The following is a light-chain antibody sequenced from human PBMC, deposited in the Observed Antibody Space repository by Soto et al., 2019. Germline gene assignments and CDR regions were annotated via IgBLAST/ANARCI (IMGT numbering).Light chain of an antibody. CDR1: QGISRD. CDR3: QQSYSTPYT. V-gene: IGKV1-39*01. J-gene: IGKJ5*01. CDR2: DAS. Sequence: DIQMTQSPFSLSASVGDRVTITCRASQGISRDLNWYQQKPGKAPKLLIYDASSLESGVPSRFSGSGSGTDFTLTISSLQPEDFATYYCQQSYSTPYTFGQGTRLEIK.